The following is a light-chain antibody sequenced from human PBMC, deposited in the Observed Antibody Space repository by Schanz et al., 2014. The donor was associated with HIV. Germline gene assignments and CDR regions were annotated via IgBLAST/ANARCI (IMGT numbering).Light chain of an antibody. J-gene: IGLJ1*01. V-gene: IGLV1-51*01. Sequence: QSVLTQPPSVSAAPGQRVTISCSGSALNIGHSSVSWFQQLPGTAPKLLIYDNYKRPSGIPDRFSGSKSGTSATLVITGLQTGDEADYYCGTWDSRMSVGFVFGSGTKLTVL. CDR2: DNY. CDR3: GTWDSRMSVGFV. CDR1: ALNIGHSS.